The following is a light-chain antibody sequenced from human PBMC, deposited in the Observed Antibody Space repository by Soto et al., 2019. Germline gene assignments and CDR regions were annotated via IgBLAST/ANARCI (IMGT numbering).Light chain of an antibody. V-gene: IGLV2-14*01. J-gene: IGLJ1*01. CDR1: SSDVGGYNY. CDR2: DVT. CDR3: SSYTSSSTPYV. Sequence: QSALPKPASVTVSPGQSSTISCTGTSSDVGGYNYVSWYQQHPVKAPKLMIYDVTNRPSGVSDRFSGSKSGNTASLTISGLQAEDEADYYCSSYTSSSTPYVFGTGTKVTVL.